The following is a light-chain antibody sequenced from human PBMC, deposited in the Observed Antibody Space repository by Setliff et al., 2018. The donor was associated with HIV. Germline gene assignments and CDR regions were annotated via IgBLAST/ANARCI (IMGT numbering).Light chain of an antibody. CDR1: SSDVGDYEP. CDR2: DVT. Sequence: QSALTQPASVSGSPGQSITISCTGSSSDVGDYEPVSWYQQNPGEVPKLMIYDVTKRPSGVSNRFSGSKSGNTASLTISGLQGEDEADYFCCSYAGGDTWIFGGGTKVTVL. V-gene: IGLV2-23*02. J-gene: IGLJ2*01. CDR3: CSYAGGDTWI.